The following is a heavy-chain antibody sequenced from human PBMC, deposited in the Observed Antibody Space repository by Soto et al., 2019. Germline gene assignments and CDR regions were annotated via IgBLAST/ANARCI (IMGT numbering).Heavy chain of an antibody. CDR3: ARDAPPFAMDV. J-gene: IGHJ6*04. CDR1: GGTFSSYT. CDR2: IIPILGIA. Sequence: SVKVSCKACGGTFSSYTISWVRQAPGQGLEWMGRIIPILGIANYAQKFQGRVTITADKSTSTAYMELSSLRSEDTAVYYCARDAPPFAMDVWGKGTTVTVSS. V-gene: IGHV1-69*04.